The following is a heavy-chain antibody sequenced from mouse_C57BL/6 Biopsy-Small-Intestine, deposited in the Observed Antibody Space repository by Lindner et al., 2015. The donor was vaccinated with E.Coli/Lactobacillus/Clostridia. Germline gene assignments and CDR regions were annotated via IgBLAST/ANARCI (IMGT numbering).Heavy chain of an antibody. V-gene: IGHV1S134*01. J-gene: IGHJ3*01. CDR3: ARRRGLPETFDF. Sequence: VKVSCKTSGFTSPVMTSSGCDRPLDKAWSGWGGINPNSGHTGLTQKFQGRLTMTTDTSETTVYMALSGLRPDDTAIYYCARRRGLPETFDFWGQGSLVTVS. CDR1: GFTSPVMT. D-gene: IGHD2-13*01. CDR2: INPNSGHT.